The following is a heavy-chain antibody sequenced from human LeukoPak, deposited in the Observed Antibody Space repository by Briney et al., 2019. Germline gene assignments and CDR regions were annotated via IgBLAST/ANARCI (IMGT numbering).Heavy chain of an antibody. Sequence: ASVKVSCKASGYTFSNYYIHWVRQAPGRGLEWMGWINPNSGGTNYAQMFQGRVTLTQDTSISTAYMELSRLRSDDTAVYYCARDGLNNYVWGSYRYHDYWGQGTLVTVSS. J-gene: IGHJ4*02. D-gene: IGHD3-16*02. CDR2: INPNSGGT. CDR1: GYTFSNYY. CDR3: ARDGLNNYVWGSYRYHDY. V-gene: IGHV1-2*02.